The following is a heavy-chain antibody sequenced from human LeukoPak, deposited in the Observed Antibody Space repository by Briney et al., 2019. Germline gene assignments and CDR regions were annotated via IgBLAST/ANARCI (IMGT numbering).Heavy chain of an antibody. V-gene: IGHV4-59*08. CDR2: IYYSGST. J-gene: IGHJ5*02. CDR3: ARQLGYCSSTSCPDPNWFDP. D-gene: IGHD2-2*01. CDR1: GFTFSSYA. Sequence: GSLRLSCAASGFTFSSYAMSWIRQPPGKGLEWIGYIYYSGSTNYNPSLKSRVTISVDTSKNQFSLKLSSVTAADTAVYYCARQLGYCSSTSCPDPNWFDPWGQGTLVTVSS.